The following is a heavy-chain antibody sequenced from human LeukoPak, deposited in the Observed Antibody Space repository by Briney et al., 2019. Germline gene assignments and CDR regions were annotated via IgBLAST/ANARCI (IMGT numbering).Heavy chain of an antibody. CDR1: GGSISSGGYY. CDR3: ARDPGVVGVWYYYYGMDV. V-gene: IGHV4-31*03. CDR2: IYYSGST. J-gene: IGHJ6*02. Sequence: SQTLSLTCTVSGGSISSGGYYWSWIRQHPGKGLEWIGYIYYSGSTNYNPSLKSRVTISVDTSKNQFSLKLSSVTAADTAVYYCARDPGVVGVWYYYYGMDVWGQGTTVTVSS. D-gene: IGHD1-26*01.